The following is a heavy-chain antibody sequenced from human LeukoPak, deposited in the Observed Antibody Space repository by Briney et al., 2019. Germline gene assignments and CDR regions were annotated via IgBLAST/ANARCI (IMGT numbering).Heavy chain of an antibody. CDR3: AKDHMGNYFDY. V-gene: IGHV3-7*01. D-gene: IGHD7-27*01. Sequence: GGSLRLSCAASGFTFSSYWMSWVRQAPGKGLEWVANIKQDGSEKYYVDSVKGRFTISRDNSKNTLYLQMNSLRAEDTAVYYCAKDHMGNYFDYWGQGTLVTVSS. CDR1: GFTFSSYW. CDR2: IKQDGSEK. J-gene: IGHJ4*02.